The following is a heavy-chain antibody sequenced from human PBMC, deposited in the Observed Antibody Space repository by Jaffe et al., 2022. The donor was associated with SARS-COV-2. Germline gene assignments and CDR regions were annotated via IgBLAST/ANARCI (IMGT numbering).Heavy chain of an antibody. Sequence: EVQLVESGGGLVKPGGSLRLSCAASGFTFSSYSMNWVRQAPGKGLEWVSSISSSSSYIYYADSVKGRFTISRDNAKNSLYLQMNSLRAEDTAVYYCARSRRDIVVVVAAGPFDYWGQGTLVTVSS. CDR2: ISSSSSYI. J-gene: IGHJ4*02. D-gene: IGHD2-15*01. V-gene: IGHV3-21*01. CDR1: GFTFSSYS. CDR3: ARSRRDIVVVVAAGPFDY.